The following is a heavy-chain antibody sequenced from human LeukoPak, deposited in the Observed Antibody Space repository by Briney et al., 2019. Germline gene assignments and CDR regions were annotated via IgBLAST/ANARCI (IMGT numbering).Heavy chain of an antibody. CDR1: GFTFTDYA. Sequence: GGSLRLSCAASGFTFTDYAMSWVRQAPGKELEWVSAISGSGASTYYADSVKGRFTISRDNSKNTLYLQMNSLRAEDTALYYCAKDGRGGYSYGSYLDSWGQGILVTVSS. CDR2: ISGSGAST. J-gene: IGHJ4*02. V-gene: IGHV3-23*01. D-gene: IGHD5-18*01. CDR3: AKDGRGGYSYGSYLDS.